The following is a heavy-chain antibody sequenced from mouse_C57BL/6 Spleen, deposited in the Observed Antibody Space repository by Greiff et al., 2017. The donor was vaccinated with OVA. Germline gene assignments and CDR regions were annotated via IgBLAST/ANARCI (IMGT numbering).Heavy chain of an antibody. D-gene: IGHD2-5*01. CDR2: SWWDDDK. Sequence: QVQLKVSGPGILQPSQTLSLTCSFSGFSLSTFGMGVGWIRQPSGKGLEWLAHSWWDDDKYYNPALKSWLTISKDTSKNQVFLKIANVDTADTATYYCARTSYYSNYVFDYWGQGTTLTVSS. CDR3: ARTSYYSNYVFDY. V-gene: IGHV8-8*01. CDR1: GFSLSTFGMG. J-gene: IGHJ2*01.